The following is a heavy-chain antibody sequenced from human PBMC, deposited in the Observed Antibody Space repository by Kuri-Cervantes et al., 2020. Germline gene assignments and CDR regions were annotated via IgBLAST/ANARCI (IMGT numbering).Heavy chain of an antibody. J-gene: IGHJ6*02. Sequence: GGSLRLSCVASGFTFSSYSMNWVRQAPGKGLEWVSSISSSSSYIYYADSVKGRFTISRDNAKNSLYLQMNSLRAEDTAVYYCARGALYYGMDIWGQGTTVTVSS. V-gene: IGHV3-21*01. CDR2: ISSSSSYI. CDR1: GFTFSSYS. CDR3: ARGALYYGMDI.